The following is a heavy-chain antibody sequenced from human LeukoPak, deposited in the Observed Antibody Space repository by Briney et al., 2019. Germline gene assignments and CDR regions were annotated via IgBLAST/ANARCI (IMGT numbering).Heavy chain of an antibody. CDR2: INPSGGSA. CDR3: ARELRGEGFDP. J-gene: IGHJ5*02. V-gene: IGHV1-46*01. D-gene: IGHD3-16*01. Sequence: ASVKVSCKASGYTFTSYYMQWVRQAPGQGLEWMGIINPSGGSASYAQKFQGRVTMTRDMSTSTVYMELSSLRSEDTAVYYCARELRGEGFDPWGQGTLVTVSS. CDR1: GYTFTSYY.